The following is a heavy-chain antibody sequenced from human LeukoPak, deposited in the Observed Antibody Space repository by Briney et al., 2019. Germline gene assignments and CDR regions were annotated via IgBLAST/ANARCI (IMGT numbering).Heavy chain of an antibody. V-gene: IGHV3-74*01. CDR2: INSDGSST. CDR3: ARDYYDSSGYFDGLNY. CDR1: GFTSSSYW. J-gene: IGHJ4*02. D-gene: IGHD3-22*01. Sequence: GGSLRLSCAASGFTSSSYWMHWVRQAPGKGLVWVSRINSDGSSTSYADSVKGRFTISRDNAKNTLYLQMNSLRAEDTAVYYCARDYYDSSGYFDGLNYWGQGTLVTVSS.